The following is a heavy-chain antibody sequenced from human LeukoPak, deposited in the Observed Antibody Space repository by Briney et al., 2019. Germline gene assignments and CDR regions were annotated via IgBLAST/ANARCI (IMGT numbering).Heavy chain of an antibody. Sequence: GGSLRLSCAASGFTFSSYGMSWVRQAPGKGLEWVSGISGSGGNTYYADSVKGRFTISRDNSKNTLYLQMNSLRAEDTAVYYCAKDIVVVVAATPLFDYWGQGTLVTVSS. CDR2: ISGSGGNT. CDR3: AKDIVVVVAATPLFDY. D-gene: IGHD2-15*01. CDR1: GFTFSSYG. V-gene: IGHV3-23*01. J-gene: IGHJ4*02.